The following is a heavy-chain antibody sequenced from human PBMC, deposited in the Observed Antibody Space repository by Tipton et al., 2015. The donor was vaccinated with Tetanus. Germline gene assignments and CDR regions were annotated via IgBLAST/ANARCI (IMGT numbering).Heavy chain of an antibody. V-gene: IGHV4-61*08. CDR1: GGSLRGGDHY. CDR3: ARANYDFPKKGPFDS. J-gene: IGHJ4*02. Sequence: TLSLTCTVSGGSLRGGDHYWSWLRQPPGKGLEWLAYVSSSGATNSDYFLKSRITVSRDTSKNQFSLTLASVTAADTGVYFCARANYDFPKKGPFDSWGQGTLVIVSS. CDR2: VSSSGAT. D-gene: IGHD3-3*01.